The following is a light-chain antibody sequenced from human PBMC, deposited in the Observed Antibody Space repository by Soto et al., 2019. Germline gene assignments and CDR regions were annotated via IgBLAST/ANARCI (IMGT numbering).Light chain of an antibody. CDR2: DVT. Sequence: QSVLTQPASVSGSPGQSITISCTGTSSDVGGYNYVSWYQQHPGKAPKLMIYDVTNRPSGVSNRFSGSKPGNTASLTSSGRQAEDEADYYCSSYTSSSTLGVFGGGTKLTVL. V-gene: IGLV2-14*01. CDR1: SSDVGGYNY. J-gene: IGLJ2*01. CDR3: SSYTSSSTLGV.